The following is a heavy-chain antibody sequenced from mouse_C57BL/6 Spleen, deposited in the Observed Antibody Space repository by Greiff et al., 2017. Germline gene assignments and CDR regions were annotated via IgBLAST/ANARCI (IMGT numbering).Heavy chain of an antibody. Sequence: VQLQQSGAELARPGASVKLSCKASGYTFTSYGISWVKQRPGHGLEWIGEILPGSGSTNYNEKFKGKATFTADTSSNTAYMQLSSLTTEDSAIYYCARAHLDSSGYRGYFGCWGQGTTLTVSS. D-gene: IGHD3-2*02. CDR1: GYTFTSYG. CDR3: ARAHLDSSGYRGYFGC. CDR2: ILPGSGST. V-gene: IGHV1-9*01. J-gene: IGHJ2*01.